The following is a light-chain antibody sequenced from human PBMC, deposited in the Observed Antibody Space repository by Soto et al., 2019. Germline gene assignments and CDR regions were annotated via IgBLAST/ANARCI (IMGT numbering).Light chain of an antibody. Sequence: ENVLTQSPGTLSLSPGERATLSCRASQSVSSYLAWYQQKPGQAPRLLIYDASNRATGIPARFSGSGSGTDFTLTISSLEPEDFAVYYCQQRSNWITFGQGTRLEIK. CDR1: QSVSSY. J-gene: IGKJ5*01. CDR2: DAS. V-gene: IGKV3-11*01. CDR3: QQRSNWIT.